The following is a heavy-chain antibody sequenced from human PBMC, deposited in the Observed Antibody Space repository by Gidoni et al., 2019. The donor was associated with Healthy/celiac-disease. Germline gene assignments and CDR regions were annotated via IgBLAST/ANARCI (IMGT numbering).Heavy chain of an antibody. CDR1: GFTFSSYA. CDR3: AVTGQQLLYVP. V-gene: IGHV3-30-3*01. J-gene: IGHJ5*02. D-gene: IGHD6-13*01. Sequence: QVQLVESGRGVVQPGRPLRLSCAASGFTFSSYAMHWVRQAPGKGLGWVTVISYDGSNKYYAGSVKSRFTISRDNSKNTLYLQMNSLRAEDTAVYYCAVTGQQLLYVPWGQGTLVTVSS. CDR2: ISYDGSNK.